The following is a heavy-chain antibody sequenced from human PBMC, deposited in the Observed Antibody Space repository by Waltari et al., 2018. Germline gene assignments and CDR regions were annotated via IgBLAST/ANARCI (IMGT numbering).Heavy chain of an antibody. Sequence: QVQLRESGPGPVKPSETLSLTCTVSGYSISSAFYWGWIRQPPGKGLEWIGSIYHSGGPSTGPSLQSRVTVSIDTSKNRVFLELSSVTAADTAVYYCARDRTSSWSLGAFDLWGQGTMVTVSS. D-gene: IGHD6-13*01. V-gene: IGHV4-38-2*02. CDR2: IYHSGGP. J-gene: IGHJ3*01. CDR1: GYSISSAFY. CDR3: ARDRTSSWSLGAFDL.